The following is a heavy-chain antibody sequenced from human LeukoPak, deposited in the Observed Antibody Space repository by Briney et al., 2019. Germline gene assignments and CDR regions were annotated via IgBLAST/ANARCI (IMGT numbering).Heavy chain of an antibody. D-gene: IGHD4-17*01. CDR3: ARGGTWAVTARKIVAFDI. J-gene: IGHJ3*02. Sequence: KPSETLSLTCAVYGGSFSGYYWSWIRQPPGKGLEWIGEISHSGSTNYNPSLKSRVTISVDTSKNQFSLKLSSVTAADTAVYYCARGGTWAVTARKIVAFDIWGQGTMVTVSS. V-gene: IGHV4-34*01. CDR1: GGSFSGYY. CDR2: ISHSGST.